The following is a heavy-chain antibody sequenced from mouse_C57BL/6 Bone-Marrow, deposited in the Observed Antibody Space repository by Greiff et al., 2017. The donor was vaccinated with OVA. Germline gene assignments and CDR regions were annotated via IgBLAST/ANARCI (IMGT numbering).Heavy chain of an antibody. V-gene: IGHV2-2*01. D-gene: IGHD1-1*01. CDR1: GFSFTSYG. CDR2: IWSGGST. J-gene: IGHJ4*01. Sequence: VQLQQSGPGLVQPSQSLSITCTVSGFSFTSYGVHWVRQSPGKGLEWLGVIWSGGSTDYNAAFISRLSISKDNSKSQVFFKMNSLQADDTAIYYCARFSIYYYGHYYAMDYWGQGTSVTVSS. CDR3: ARFSIYYYGHYYAMDY.